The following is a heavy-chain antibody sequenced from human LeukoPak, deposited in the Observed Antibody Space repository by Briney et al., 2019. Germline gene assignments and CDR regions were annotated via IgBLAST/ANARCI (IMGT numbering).Heavy chain of an antibody. CDR2: KSGVDATT. CDR3: AKGGIIMTAKSGQPGVYDN. CDR1: GFSFSTDA. Sequence: RGSLRLSCSASGFSFSTDAMSTVRQATGKGLEWVSSKSGVDATTYYADSVRVRFAVSRDNSKNTVYLEMNSQRDEDTAVYLCAKGGIIMTAKSGQPGVYDNWGQGTLGTVSS. D-gene: IGHD2-21*02. J-gene: IGHJ4*02. V-gene: IGHV3-23*01.